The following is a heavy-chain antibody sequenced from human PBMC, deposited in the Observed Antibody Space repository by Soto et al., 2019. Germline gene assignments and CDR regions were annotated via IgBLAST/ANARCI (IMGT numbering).Heavy chain of an antibody. J-gene: IGHJ6*02. Sequence: GGSLRLSCAASGFTFDDYAMHWVRQPPGKGLEWVSGISWNGGMIGYADSVRGRFTISRDNAKNSLYLQMNSLGTEDTALYYCAKDWYNFSGSYYTYGMDAWGQGTTVTVSS. CDR1: GFTFDDYA. D-gene: IGHD3-10*01. CDR2: ISWNGGMI. CDR3: AKDWYNFSGSYYTYGMDA. V-gene: IGHV3-9*01.